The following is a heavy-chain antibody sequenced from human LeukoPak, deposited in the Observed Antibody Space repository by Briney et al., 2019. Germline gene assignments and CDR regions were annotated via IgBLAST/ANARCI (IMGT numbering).Heavy chain of an antibody. Sequence: GGSLRLSCAASGFTFSSYAMSWVRQAPGKGLEWVSAISGSGGSTYYADSVKGRFTISRDNSKNTLYLQMNSLRAEDTAVYYCATDRGGYGSGSYDFWGQGTLVTVSS. CDR1: GFTFSSYA. V-gene: IGHV3-23*01. J-gene: IGHJ4*02. CDR2: ISGSGGST. CDR3: ATDRGGYGSGSYDF. D-gene: IGHD3-10*01.